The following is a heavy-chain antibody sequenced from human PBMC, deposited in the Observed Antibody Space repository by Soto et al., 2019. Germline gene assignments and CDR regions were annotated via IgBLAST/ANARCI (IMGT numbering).Heavy chain of an antibody. D-gene: IGHD3-3*01. J-gene: IGHJ5*02. CDR2: LNPDSGST. V-gene: IGHV1-8*02. CDR1: GYTFTDYD. CDR3: ARAQVGDSWSGYYKGWLDP. Sequence: QVQLVQSGAEIKKPGASVKVSCKASGYTFTDYDLYWVRQAPGQGLEWMVRLNPDSGSTVNGQKFRTRVSMTMNTSINTAYLELDSLRSEDTAVYYCARAQVGDSWSGYYKGWLDPWGQGTLVTVS.